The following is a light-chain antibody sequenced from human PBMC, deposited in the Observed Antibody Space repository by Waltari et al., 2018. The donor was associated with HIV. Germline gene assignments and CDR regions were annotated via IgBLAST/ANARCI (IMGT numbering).Light chain of an antibody. CDR1: QGITNF. CDR2: AAS. CDR3: QHYATYPFT. V-gene: IGKV1-16*01. J-gene: IGKJ3*01. Sequence: DIQMTQSPSSLSASVEDRVTIPSRASQGITNFLDWFQQNPGKAPKSLIRAASSLQSGVPLRFSGSGSGTDFTLTINNLQPEDSATYFCQHYATYPFTFGPGTKVEIK.